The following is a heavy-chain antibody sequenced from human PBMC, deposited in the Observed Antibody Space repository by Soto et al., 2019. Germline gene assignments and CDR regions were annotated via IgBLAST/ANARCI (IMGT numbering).Heavy chain of an antibody. Sequence: QLQLQESCPGLVKPSETLSLTCTVSGGSISSSSYYWGWIRQPPGKGLEWIGSIYYSGSTYYNPSLKSRVTISVDTSKNQFSLKLSSVTAADTAVYYCARHFSTAVAGTNWFDPWGQGTLVTVSS. CDR1: GGSISSSSYY. V-gene: IGHV4-39*01. CDR3: ARHFSTAVAGTNWFDP. J-gene: IGHJ5*02. D-gene: IGHD6-19*01. CDR2: IYYSGST.